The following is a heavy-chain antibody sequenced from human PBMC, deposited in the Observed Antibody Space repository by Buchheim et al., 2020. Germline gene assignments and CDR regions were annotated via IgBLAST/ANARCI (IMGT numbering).Heavy chain of an antibody. Sequence: QVQLVESGGGVVQPGRSLRLSCAASGFTFSSYGMHWVRQAPGKGLEWVAVISYDGSNKYYADSVKGRFTISRDNSKNTLYLQMNSLRAEDTAVYYCAKGWELLGDAFDIWGQGT. V-gene: IGHV3-30*18. D-gene: IGHD1-26*01. CDR1: GFTFSSYG. J-gene: IGHJ3*02. CDR3: AKGWELLGDAFDI. CDR2: ISYDGSNK.